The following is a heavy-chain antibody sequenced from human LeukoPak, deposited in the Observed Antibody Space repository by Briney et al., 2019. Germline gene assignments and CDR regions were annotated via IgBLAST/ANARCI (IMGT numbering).Heavy chain of an antibody. CDR3: VKESYSRYFDY. Sequence: SETLSLTCTVFGGSISGSDYYWAWIRQPPGKGPEWIGSIHYSGSTYYNPSLKSRVTISVDTSKNQFSLKLSSVTAADTAVYYCVKESYSRYFDYWGQGTLVTVSS. D-gene: IGHD4-11*01. J-gene: IGHJ4*02. CDR1: GGSISGSDYY. CDR2: IHYSGST. V-gene: IGHV4-39*07.